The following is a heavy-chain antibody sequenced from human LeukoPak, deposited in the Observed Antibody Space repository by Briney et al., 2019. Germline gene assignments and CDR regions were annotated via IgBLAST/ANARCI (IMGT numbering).Heavy chain of an antibody. CDR3: ARDPVGYCSGGSCYAGFDY. V-gene: IGHV3-21*01. CDR2: ISSSSSYI. Sequence: PGGSLRLSCAASGFTFSSYSMNWVRQAPGKGLEWVSSISSSSSYIYYADSVKGRFTISRDNAKNSLYLQMNSLRAEDTAVYYCARDPVGYCSGGSCYAGFDYWGQGTLVTVSS. D-gene: IGHD2-15*01. J-gene: IGHJ4*02. CDR1: GFTFSSYS.